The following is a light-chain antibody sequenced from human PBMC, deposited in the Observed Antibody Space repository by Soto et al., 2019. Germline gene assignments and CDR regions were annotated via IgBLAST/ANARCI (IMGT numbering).Light chain of an antibody. V-gene: IGLV1-40*01. CDR1: HSDIGAGYG. Sequence: QSVLTQPPSVTGAPGQRVTISCTGSHSDIGAGYGVHWYQQFPHSAPKLLIYDTTNRPSGVPDRFSGSRSGTSASLAITGLQAEEEADYYCQSFDSSRIGLLFGGGTKVTVL. CDR2: DTT. CDR3: QSFDSSRIGLL. J-gene: IGLJ2*01.